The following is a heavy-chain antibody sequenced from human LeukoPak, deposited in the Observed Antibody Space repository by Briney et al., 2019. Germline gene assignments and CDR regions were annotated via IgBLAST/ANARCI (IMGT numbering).Heavy chain of an antibody. D-gene: IGHD3-10*01. Sequence: ASVKVSCKASGYTFTGYYMHWVRQAPGQGLEWMGWINPNSGGTNYAQKFQGRVTMTRDTSISTAYMELSRLRSDDTAVYYCARDKKPELWFGDANWFDPWGQGTLVTVSS. V-gene: IGHV1-2*02. CDR2: INPNSGGT. J-gene: IGHJ5*02. CDR1: GYTFTGYY. CDR3: ARDKKPELWFGDANWFDP.